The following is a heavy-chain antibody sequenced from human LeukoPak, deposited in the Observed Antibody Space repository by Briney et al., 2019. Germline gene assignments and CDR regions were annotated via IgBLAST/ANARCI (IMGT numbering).Heavy chain of an antibody. CDR2: IYTSGST. V-gene: IGHV4-4*09. CDR3: ARQGHDTWFDP. Sequence: SETLSLTCTVSGGSISSYYWSWIRQPPGKGLEWIGYIYTSGSTNYNPSLKSRVTISVDTSKSQFSLKLSSVTAADTAVYYCARQGHDTWFDPWGQGTLVTVSS. CDR1: GGSISSYY. D-gene: IGHD3-9*01. J-gene: IGHJ5*02.